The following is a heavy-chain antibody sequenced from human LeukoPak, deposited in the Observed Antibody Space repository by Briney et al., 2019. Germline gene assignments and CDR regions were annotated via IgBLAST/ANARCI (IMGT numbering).Heavy chain of an antibody. CDR3: ARDSDIVVVVARPDY. CDR1: GYTFTGYY. V-gene: IGHV1-2*02. Sequence: ASVKVSCKASGYTFTGYYMHWVRQAPGQGLEWMGWINPNSGGTIYAQNFQGRVTMTRDTSISTAYMELSRLRSDDTAVYYCARDSDIVVVVARPDYWGQGTLVTVSS. D-gene: IGHD2-15*01. CDR2: INPNSGGT. J-gene: IGHJ4*02.